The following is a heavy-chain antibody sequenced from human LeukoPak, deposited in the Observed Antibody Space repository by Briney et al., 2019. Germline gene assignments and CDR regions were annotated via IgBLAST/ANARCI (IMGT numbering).Heavy chain of an antibody. D-gene: IGHD3-3*01. CDR1: GFTFRDAW. V-gene: IGHV3-15*01. Sequence: EAGGSLRLSCAASGFTFRDAWMTWVRQAPGKGLEWVGRIRSKTDGGTTDYAVSVQGRFTISRDDSKNTLYLQMSSLKTEDTAVYYCAKHIYGVVSIQQWGQGTLVTVSS. CDR2: IRSKTDGGTT. J-gene: IGHJ1*01. CDR3: AKHIYGVVSIQQ.